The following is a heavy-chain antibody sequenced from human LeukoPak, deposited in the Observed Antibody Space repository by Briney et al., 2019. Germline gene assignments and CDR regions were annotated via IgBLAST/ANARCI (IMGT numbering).Heavy chain of an antibody. CDR1: GFTFDDYG. CDR3: ARDKSGWSYGPTIDY. V-gene: IGHV3-20*04. CDR2: INWNGGST. D-gene: IGHD6-19*01. Sequence: VGSLRLSCAASGFTFDDYGMSWVRQAPGKGLEWVSGINWNGGSTGYADSVKGRFTISRDNAKNSLYLQMNSLRAEDTALYYCARDKSGWSYGPTIDYWGQGTLVTVSS. J-gene: IGHJ4*02.